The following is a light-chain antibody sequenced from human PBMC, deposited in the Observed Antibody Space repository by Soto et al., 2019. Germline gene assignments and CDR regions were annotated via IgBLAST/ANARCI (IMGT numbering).Light chain of an antibody. CDR1: SSDVGKYDR. Sequence: QSVLTQPPSVSGSPGQSVTLSCTGTSSDVGKYDRVSWYQQPPGTAPKLIIYEVTNRPSGVPARFSGSKSGNTASLTISGLQAEDEADYYCSSYTSTSRYVFGAGTKATVL. CDR3: SSYTSTSRYV. J-gene: IGLJ1*01. CDR2: EVT. V-gene: IGLV2-18*02.